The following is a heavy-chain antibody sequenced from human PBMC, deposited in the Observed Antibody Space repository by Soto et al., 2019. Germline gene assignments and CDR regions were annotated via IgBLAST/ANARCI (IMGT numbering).Heavy chain of an antibody. V-gene: IGHV4-4*02. J-gene: IGHJ4*02. CDR1: GGSISSSSW. D-gene: IGHD1-7*01. Sequence: QVQLQESGPGLVKPSGTLSLTCAVSGGSISSSSWWTWVRQPPGKGLEWIGEIFESGATNYNPSLRTRVTVSVEKSMNPFALNRRSLTAGDTVVYFGTTSHAGELNNWGQGTLVTVSS. CDR2: IFESGAT. CDR3: TTSHAGELNN.